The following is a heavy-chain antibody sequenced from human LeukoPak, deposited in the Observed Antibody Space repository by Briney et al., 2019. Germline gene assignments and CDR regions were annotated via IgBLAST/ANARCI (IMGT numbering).Heavy chain of an antibody. CDR3: ARDRRGYSGYDPGWFDP. CDR2: INWNGGII. J-gene: IGHJ5*02. Sequence: AGGSLRLSCAASGFTFDDYAMHWVRQAPGKGLEWVSGINWNGGIIGYVDSVKGRFTISRDNAKNTVYLQMNSLRAEDTAVYYCARDRRGYSGYDPGWFDPWGQGTLVTVSS. D-gene: IGHD5-12*01. V-gene: IGHV3-9*01. CDR1: GFTFDDYA.